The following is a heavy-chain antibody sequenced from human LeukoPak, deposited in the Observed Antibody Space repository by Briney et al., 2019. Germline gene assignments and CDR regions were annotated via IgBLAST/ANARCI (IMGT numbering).Heavy chain of an antibody. J-gene: IGHJ5*02. CDR1: GYSISSGYY. Sequence: SETLSLTCTVSGYSISSGYYWGWIRQPPGKGLEWIGSIYHSGSTYYNPSLKSRVTISVDTSKNQFSLKLSSVTAADTAVYYCARVEHFTCYDYVWGSYRYSSPNWFDPWGQGTLVTVSS. V-gene: IGHV4-38-2*02. CDR2: IYHSGST. CDR3: ARVEHFTCYDYVWGSYRYSSPNWFDP. D-gene: IGHD3-16*02.